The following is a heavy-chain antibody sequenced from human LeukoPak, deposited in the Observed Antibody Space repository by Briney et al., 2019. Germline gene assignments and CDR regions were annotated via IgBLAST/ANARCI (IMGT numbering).Heavy chain of an antibody. CDR1: GFTFSSYA. J-gene: IGHJ4*02. D-gene: IGHD6-13*01. Sequence: GGSLRLSCAASGFTFSSYAMRWVRQAPGKGLEWVSAIRGGGGSTYYADSVKGRFTISRDNSKNTLYLQMNSLRAEDTAVYYCAKELYSSSASDYWGQGTLVTVS. V-gene: IGHV3-23*01. CDR2: IRGGGGST. CDR3: AKELYSSSASDY.